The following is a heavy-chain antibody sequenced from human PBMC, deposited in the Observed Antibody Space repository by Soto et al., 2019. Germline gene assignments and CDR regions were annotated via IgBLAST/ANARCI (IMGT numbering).Heavy chain of an antibody. J-gene: IGHJ3*02. CDR2: IYPGDSDT. CDR1: GYSFTSYW. D-gene: IGHD3-9*01. Sequence: GESLKISFKGSGYSFTSYWIGWVRQMPGKGLEWMGIIYPGDSDTRYSPSFQGQVTISADKSISTAYLQWSSLKASDTAMYYCARTYYDILTGYGAFDIWGQGTMVTVSS. V-gene: IGHV5-51*03. CDR3: ARTYYDILTGYGAFDI.